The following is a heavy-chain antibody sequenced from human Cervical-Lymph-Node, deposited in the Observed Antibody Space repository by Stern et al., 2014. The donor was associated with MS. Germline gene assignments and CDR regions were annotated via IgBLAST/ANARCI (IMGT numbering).Heavy chain of an antibody. CDR1: GFSLSTSGVG. V-gene: IGHV2-5*02. CDR3: AHRRYSSSWYDYNWFDP. CDR2: IYWDDDK. Sequence: QITLKESGPTLVKPTQTLTLTCTFSGFSLSTSGVGVGWIRQPPGKALEWLALIYWDDDKRYSPSLKSRLTITKDTSKNKVVLTMTNMDPVDTATYYCAHRRYSSSWYDYNWFDPWGQGTLVTVSS. J-gene: IGHJ5*02. D-gene: IGHD6-13*01.